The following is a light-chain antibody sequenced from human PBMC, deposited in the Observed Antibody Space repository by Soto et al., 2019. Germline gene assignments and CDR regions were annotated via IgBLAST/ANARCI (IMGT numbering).Light chain of an antibody. CDR2: DAS. Sequence: DIQMTQSPSTVSASVGDRVTITCQASHSVNTWLAWYQQKPGRAPVLLIHDASRLENGVPPRFSVSGSGTEFSLTINSLQPEDFATYYCQVYDSRSVAFGQGTIVEIK. J-gene: IGKJ2*01. CDR1: HSVNTW. V-gene: IGKV1-5*01. CDR3: QVYDSRSVA.